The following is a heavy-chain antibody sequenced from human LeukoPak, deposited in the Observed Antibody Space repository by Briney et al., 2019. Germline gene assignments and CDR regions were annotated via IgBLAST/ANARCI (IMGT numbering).Heavy chain of an antibody. V-gene: IGHV1-18*01. CDR3: ARDRDDSGWFTAYYYYYYYMDV. D-gene: IGHD6-19*01. CDR1: GYTFTSYG. J-gene: IGHJ6*03. CDR2: ISAYNGNT. Sequence: ASVKVSCKASGYTFTSYGISWVRQAPGQGLEWMGWISAYNGNTNYAQKLQGRVTMTTDTSTSTAYMELSRLRSDDTAVYYCARDRDDSGWFTAYYYYYYYMDVWGKGTTVTVSS.